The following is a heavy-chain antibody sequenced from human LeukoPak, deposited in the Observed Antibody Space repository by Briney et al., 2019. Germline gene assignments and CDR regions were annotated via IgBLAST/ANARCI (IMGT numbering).Heavy chain of an antibody. CDR3: ARTKGSGWYPYDAFDI. Sequence: PSETLSLTCTVSGGSISSYYWGWIRQPPGKGLEWIGSIYYSGSTYYNPSLKSRVTISVDTSKNQFSLKLSSVTAADTAVYYCARTKGSGWYPYDAFDIWGQGTMVTVSS. V-gene: IGHV4-39*07. D-gene: IGHD6-19*01. J-gene: IGHJ3*02. CDR2: IYYSGST. CDR1: GGSISSYY.